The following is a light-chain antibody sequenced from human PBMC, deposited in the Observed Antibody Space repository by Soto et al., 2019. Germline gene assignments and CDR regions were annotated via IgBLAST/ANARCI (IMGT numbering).Light chain of an antibody. V-gene: IGKV3-20*01. CDR2: GAS. CDR1: QTVSSNY. CDR3: QQYGTSPWT. Sequence: EIVLTQSPGTLSLSPLESATLSCRASQTVSSNYLAWYQQRVGQAPRLLIYGASSRATGVPDRFSGSGSGTDFTLTISRLEPEDFAVYFCQQYGTSPWTFGQGTKVEIK. J-gene: IGKJ1*01.